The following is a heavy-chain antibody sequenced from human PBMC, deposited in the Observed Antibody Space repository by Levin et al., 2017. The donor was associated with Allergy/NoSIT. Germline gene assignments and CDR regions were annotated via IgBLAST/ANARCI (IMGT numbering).Heavy chain of an antibody. CDR2: IYSTGNT. Sequence: LFLLFSFSFFSLPPSSLSWIRQPPGKGLEWIGHIYSTGNTNYNPSLKSRVTISFSPSKNQFSLKLTTVTAADTAVYYCARLAPFYYDSAGESDYWGHGTLVTVSP. V-gene: IGHV4-59*01. CDR3: ARLAPFYYDSAGESDY. D-gene: IGHD3-22*01. CDR1: FFSLPPSS. J-gene: IGHJ4*01.